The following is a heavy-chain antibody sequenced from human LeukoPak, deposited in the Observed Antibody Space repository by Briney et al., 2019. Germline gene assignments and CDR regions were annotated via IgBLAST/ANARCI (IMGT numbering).Heavy chain of an antibody. CDR1: GFSFTTYG. CDR2: ISYDGRNQ. Sequence: GGSLRLSCAASGFSFTTYGMHWVRQAPLKGLEWLAAISYDGRNQNYADSVKGRFTIFRDNSQNTLYLQMNSLRSDDTAVYYCARSIGYSSSWLADFDYWGQGTLVTVSS. J-gene: IGHJ4*02. D-gene: IGHD6-13*01. V-gene: IGHV3-30*03. CDR3: ARSIGYSSSWLADFDY.